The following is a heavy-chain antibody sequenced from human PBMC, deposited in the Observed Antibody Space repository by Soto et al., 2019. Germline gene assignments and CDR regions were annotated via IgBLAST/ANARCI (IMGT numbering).Heavy chain of an antibody. CDR3: AKAMFYDFWSSLDN. CDR2: ISSDGSNE. CDR1: GFTFTKYG. V-gene: IGHV3-30*18. D-gene: IGHD3-3*01. Sequence: QVQLVESGGGVVQPGRSLRLSCAASGFTFTKYGMHWVHQAPGKGLEWVAVISSDGSNEYYADSVKGRFTISRGNSKNTLFLQMDSLRAEDTAVYYCAKAMFYDFWSSLDNWGQGTPVTVSS. J-gene: IGHJ4*02.